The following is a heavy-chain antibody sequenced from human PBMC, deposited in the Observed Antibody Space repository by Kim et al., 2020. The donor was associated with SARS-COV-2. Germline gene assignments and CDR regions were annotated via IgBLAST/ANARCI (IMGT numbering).Heavy chain of an antibody. D-gene: IGHD3-16*02. CDR1: GFTFSDYY. Sequence: AASMRLSCAASGFTFSDYYMSWIRQAPGKGLEWVSYISSSSSYTNYADSVKGRFTISRDNAKNSLYLQMNSLRAEDTAVYYCARVGYDYVWGSYRDYYYYYGMDVWGQGTTVTVSS. V-gene: IGHV3-11*05. CDR2: ISSSSSYT. J-gene: IGHJ6*02. CDR3: ARVGYDYVWGSYRDYYYYYGMDV.